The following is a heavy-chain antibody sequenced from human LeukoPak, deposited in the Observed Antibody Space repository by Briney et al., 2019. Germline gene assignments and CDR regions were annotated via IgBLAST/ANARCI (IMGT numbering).Heavy chain of an antibody. J-gene: IGHJ4*02. V-gene: IGHV4-34*01. CDR3: ARAPRTDFGVVTGYFDY. CDR1: GGSFSGYY. D-gene: IGHD3-3*01. CDR2: INHSGST. Sequence: SETLSLTCAVYGGSFSGYYWSWIRQPPGKGLEWIGEINHSGSTNYNPSLKSRVTISVDTSKNQFSLKLSSVTAADTAVYYCARAPRTDFGVVTGYFDYWGQGTLVTVSS.